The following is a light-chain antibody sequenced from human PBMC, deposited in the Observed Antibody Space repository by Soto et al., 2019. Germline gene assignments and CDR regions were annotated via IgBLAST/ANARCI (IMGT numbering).Light chain of an antibody. Sequence: EIVLTQSPGTLSLSPGERATISCRASQSVSSSYLVWYQQKPGQAPRLLIYGASSRATGIPDRFSGSGSGTDFTLTIIRLEPEDFAVYYCQQYGSSPRTFGGGTKVDIK. CDR1: QSVSSSY. V-gene: IGKV3-20*01. J-gene: IGKJ4*01. CDR3: QQYGSSPRT. CDR2: GAS.